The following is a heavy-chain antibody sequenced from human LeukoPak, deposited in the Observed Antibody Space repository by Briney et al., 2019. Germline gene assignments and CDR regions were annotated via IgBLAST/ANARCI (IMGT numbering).Heavy chain of an antibody. D-gene: IGHD5-24*01. Sequence: SETLSLTCAVYGGSFSGYYWSWIRQPPGKGLEWIGEINHSGSTNYNPSLKSRVTISVDTSKNQFSLKLSSVTAADTAVYYCARAEMATRIYRFNYWGQGTLVTVSS. V-gene: IGHV4-34*01. CDR3: ARAEMATRIYRFNY. J-gene: IGHJ4*02. CDR1: GGSFSGYY. CDR2: INHSGST.